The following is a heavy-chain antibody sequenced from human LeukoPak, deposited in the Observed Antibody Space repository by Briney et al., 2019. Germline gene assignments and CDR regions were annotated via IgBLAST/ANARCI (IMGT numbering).Heavy chain of an antibody. CDR2: INSNSGGT. CDR3: ARLPVLTGDD. J-gene: IGHJ4*02. CDR1: EYTFTGYY. D-gene: IGHD3-9*01. V-gene: IGHV1-2*02. Sequence: ASVKVSCKASEYTFTGYYMHWVRRAPGQGLEWMGWINSNSGGTNYAQKFQGRVTMTRDTSISIAYMELSRLRSDDTAVYYCARLPVLTGDDWGQGTLVTVSS.